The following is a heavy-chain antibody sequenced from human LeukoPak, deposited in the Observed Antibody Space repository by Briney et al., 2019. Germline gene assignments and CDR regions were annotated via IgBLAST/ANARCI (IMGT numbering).Heavy chain of an antibody. CDR3: LRGAIVAHRSLPNLGSFFDY. J-gene: IGHJ4*02. Sequence: ASVKVSCKASGYTFTGYYMHWVRQAPGQGLEWMGWINPNSGGTNYAQKFQGRVTMTRDTSISTAYMELSRLRSDDTAVYYCLRGAIVAHRSLPNLGSFFDYWGQGTLVTVSS. CDR2: INPNSGGT. D-gene: IGHD5-12*01. V-gene: IGHV1-2*02. CDR1: GYTFTGYY.